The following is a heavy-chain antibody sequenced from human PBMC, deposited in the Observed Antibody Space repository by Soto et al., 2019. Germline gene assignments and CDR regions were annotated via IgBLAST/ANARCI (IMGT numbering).Heavy chain of an antibody. V-gene: IGHV3-21*01. CDR3: ARVGYDILTGYPSYGIDV. CDR1: GFTFSSYS. CDR2: ISSSSYI. Sequence: GGSLRLSCAASGFTFSSYSMNWVRQAPGKGLEWVSSISSSSYIYYADSVKGRFTISRDNAKNSLYLQMNSLRAEDTAVYYCARVGYDILTGYPSYGIDVWGQGTTVTVSS. D-gene: IGHD3-9*01. J-gene: IGHJ6*02.